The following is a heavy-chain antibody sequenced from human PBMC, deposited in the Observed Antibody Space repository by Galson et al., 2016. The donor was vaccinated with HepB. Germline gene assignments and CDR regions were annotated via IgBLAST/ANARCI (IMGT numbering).Heavy chain of an antibody. J-gene: IGHJ6*02. CDR2: IYYSGST. V-gene: IGHV4-59*01. D-gene: IGHD5-12*01. Sequence: WIRQPPGKGLEWIGYIYYSGSTNYNPSLKSRVTISVDTSKNQFSLKLSSVTAADTAVYYCARESSGYDTNYYYYYGLDVWGQGTTVTVSS. CDR3: ARESSGYDTNYYYYYGLDV.